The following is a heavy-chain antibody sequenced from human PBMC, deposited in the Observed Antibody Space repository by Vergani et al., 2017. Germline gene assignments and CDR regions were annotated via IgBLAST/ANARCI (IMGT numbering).Heavy chain of an antibody. CDR1: GFALNRHA. CDR3: VRLPRGPWNFDL. V-gene: IGHV3-30-3*01. J-gene: IGHJ2*01. Sequence: QVQLVESGGGVVQPGTSLRLSCVVSGFALNRHAMYWVRQAPGKGLEWVVGISFDGTNEYYPDLVKGRFTISRDIAKNTLYLQMSGLRVEDTAVYYCVRLPRGPWNFDLWGRGTLITVSS. CDR2: ISFDGTNE.